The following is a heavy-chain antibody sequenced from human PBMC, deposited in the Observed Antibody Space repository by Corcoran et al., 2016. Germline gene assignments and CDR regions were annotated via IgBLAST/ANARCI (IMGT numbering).Heavy chain of an antibody. J-gene: IGHJ6*02. D-gene: IGHD6-6*01. CDR2: IYPGDSDT. CDR1: GYSFTSYW. CDR3: ARHESIEGSRAAHYNYYYYGMDV. Sequence: EVQLVQSGAEVKKPGESLKISCKGSGYSFTSYWIGWVRQMPGKGLEWMGIIYPGDSDTRYSPSFQGQVTISADKSISTAYLQWSSLKAADTSRYYCARHESIEGSRAAHYNYYYYGMDVWGQGTTVTVSS. V-gene: IGHV5-51*01.